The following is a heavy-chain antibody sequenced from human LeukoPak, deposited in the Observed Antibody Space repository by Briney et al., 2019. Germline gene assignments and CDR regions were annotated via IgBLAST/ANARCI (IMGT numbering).Heavy chain of an antibody. CDR1: GFTFSSYW. V-gene: IGHV3-7*01. D-gene: IGHD6-13*01. CDR2: IKQDGSEI. Sequence: GGSLRLSCAASGFTFSSYWMTWVRQAPGKGLEWVANIKQDGSEIHYVDSVKGRFTISRDNAKNSLYLQMNSLRAEDTAVYYCATQDGSWGHWGQGTLVTVSS. CDR3: ATQDGSWGH. J-gene: IGHJ4*02.